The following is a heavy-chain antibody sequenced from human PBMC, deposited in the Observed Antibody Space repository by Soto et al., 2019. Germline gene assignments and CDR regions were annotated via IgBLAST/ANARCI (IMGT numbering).Heavy chain of an antibody. CDR2: VIPMFGTS. CDR3: ARGTNWGSSRFDP. Sequence: QVQLVQSGAEVKKPGSSVKVSCKSPGGAFSRYAINWVRQAPGQGLEWMGGVIPMFGTSNYAQKFQDRVTITADESTTTAYMELSSLRSEDTAVYFCARGTNWGSSRFDPWGQGTLVTVSS. CDR1: GGAFSRYA. J-gene: IGHJ5*02. D-gene: IGHD7-27*01. V-gene: IGHV1-69*12.